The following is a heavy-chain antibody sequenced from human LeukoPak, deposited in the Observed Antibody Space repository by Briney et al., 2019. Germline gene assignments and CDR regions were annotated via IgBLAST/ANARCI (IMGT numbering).Heavy chain of an antibody. Sequence: GRSQRLSCAASGFTFSSYGMHWVRQAPGKGLEWVAVKSYDGSNKYYADSVKGRFTISRDNAKNTLYLQMNSLRPEDTAPYYCAKDKDFWSGYYRGVPYYYGLDVWGQGTTVTVSS. CDR3: AKDKDFWSGYYRGVPYYYGLDV. J-gene: IGHJ6*02. V-gene: IGHV3-30*18. CDR1: GFTFSSYG. CDR2: KSYDGSNK. D-gene: IGHD3-3*01.